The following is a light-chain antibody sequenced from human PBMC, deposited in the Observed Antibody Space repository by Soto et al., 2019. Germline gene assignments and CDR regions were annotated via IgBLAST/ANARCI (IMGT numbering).Light chain of an antibody. Sequence: EIVMTQSPATLTVSPGERATLSCRASQSVSSNLAWYQQKPGQAPRLLIYGASTRATGIPARFSGSRSGTELTLTSSSLHSEDFAVYYCQQYNNWPYTFGQGTKLEI. CDR2: GAS. CDR1: QSVSSN. V-gene: IGKV3-15*01. J-gene: IGKJ2*01. CDR3: QQYNNWPYT.